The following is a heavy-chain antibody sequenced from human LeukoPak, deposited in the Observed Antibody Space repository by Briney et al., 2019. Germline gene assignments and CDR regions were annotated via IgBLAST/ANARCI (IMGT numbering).Heavy chain of an antibody. D-gene: IGHD2-2*01. CDR3: VSFYETY. J-gene: IGHJ4*02. Sequence: PGGSLKLSCAASGNYWMHWVRQAPGEGLVWVSHINSDGSWTGYADSVKGRFTISKDNAKNTVYLQMNNLRAEDTAVYYCVSFYETYWGRGTLVTVSS. CDR1: GNYW. CDR2: INSDGSWT. V-gene: IGHV3-74*01.